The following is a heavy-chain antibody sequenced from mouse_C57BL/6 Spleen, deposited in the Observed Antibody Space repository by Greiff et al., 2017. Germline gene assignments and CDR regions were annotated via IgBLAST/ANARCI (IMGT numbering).Heavy chain of an antibody. J-gene: IGHJ4*01. CDR1: EYEFPSHD. D-gene: IGHD2-4*01. Sequence: DVKLVESGGGLVQPGESLKLSCESNEYEFPSHDMSWVRKTPEKRLALVAAINSDGGSTYYPDTMERRFIISRDNTKKTLYLQMSSRRSEYTALYYCARRDYDGAMDYWGQGTSVTVSS. V-gene: IGHV5-2*03. CDR3: ARRDYDGAMDY. CDR2: INSDGGST.